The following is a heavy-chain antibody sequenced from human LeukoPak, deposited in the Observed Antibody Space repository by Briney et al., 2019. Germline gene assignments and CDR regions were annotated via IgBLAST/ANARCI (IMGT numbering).Heavy chain of an antibody. V-gene: IGHV3-7*01. CDR3: ARLRVIAVAGIGAYYFDS. CDR1: GFTVSNSY. CDR2: IKQDGSEK. Sequence: GGSLRLSCAASGFTVSNSYMSWVRQAPGKGLEWVANIKQDGSEKYYVDSVKGRFTISRDNAKKSLYLQMNSLRAEDTAVYYCARLRVIAVAGIGAYYFDSWGQGSLVTVSS. D-gene: IGHD6-19*01. J-gene: IGHJ4*02.